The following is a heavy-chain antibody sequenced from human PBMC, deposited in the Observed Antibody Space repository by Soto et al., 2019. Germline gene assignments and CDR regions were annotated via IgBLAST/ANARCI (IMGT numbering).Heavy chain of an antibody. CDR1: GFTFSFYT. D-gene: IGHD6-19*01. CDR3: VREGGDLRGSGVFDY. Sequence: ESGGGLVQPGGSLRLSCAASGFTFSFYTMNWVRQTPGKGLEWLAYISRGGSSIYYADSVKVRFTVSRDNANNSLSLQLNSLRREDTAVYYCVREGGDLRGSGVFDYWGQGTLVTVSS. CDR2: ISRGGSSI. V-gene: IGHV3-48*01. J-gene: IGHJ4*02.